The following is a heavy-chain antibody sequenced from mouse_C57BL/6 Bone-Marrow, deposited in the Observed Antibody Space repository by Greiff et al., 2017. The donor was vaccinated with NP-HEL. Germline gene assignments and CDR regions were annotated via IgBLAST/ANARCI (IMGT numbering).Heavy chain of an antibody. V-gene: IGHV1-76*01. CDR1: GYTFTDYS. J-gene: IGHJ1*03. CDR3: AGAPFTAVERGHWYFDV. CDR2: IYPGSGNT. Sequence: QVQLKQSGAELVRPGASVKLSCKASGYTFTDYSINWVKQRPGQGLEWIARIYPGSGNTYYNEKFKGKATLTVDTSSSTAYMQLSSLTSEDSAVYYCAGAPFTAVERGHWYFDVWGTGTTVTVSS. D-gene: IGHD1-1*01.